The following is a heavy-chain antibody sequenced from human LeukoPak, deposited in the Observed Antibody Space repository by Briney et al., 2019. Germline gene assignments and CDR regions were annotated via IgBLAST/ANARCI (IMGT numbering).Heavy chain of an antibody. D-gene: IGHD5-24*01. CDR1: GFTFSSYS. Sequence: GGSLGLSCAASGFTFSSYSMNWVRQAPGKGLEWVSYISSSSNYIYYADSVKGRFTISRDNAKNSLYLQMNSLRAEDTAVYYCARRETVATINAFDIWGQGTMVTVSS. V-gene: IGHV3-21*01. CDR2: ISSSSNYI. CDR3: ARRETVATINAFDI. J-gene: IGHJ3*02.